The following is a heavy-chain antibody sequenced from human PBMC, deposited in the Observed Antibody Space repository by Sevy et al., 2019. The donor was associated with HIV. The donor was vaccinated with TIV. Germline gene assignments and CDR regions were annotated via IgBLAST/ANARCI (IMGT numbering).Heavy chain of an antibody. V-gene: IGHV4-38-2*01. J-gene: IGHJ6*03. D-gene: IGHD3-16*01. CDR1: GYSISSGYY. CDR3: ARRGYYYYYMDV. CDR2: IYHSGST. Sequence: SETQSLTCAVSGYSISSGYYWGWIRQPPGKGLEWIGSIYHSGSTYYNPSLESRVTISVDTSKNQFSLKLSSVTAADTAVYYCARRGYYYYYMDVWGKGTTVTVSS.